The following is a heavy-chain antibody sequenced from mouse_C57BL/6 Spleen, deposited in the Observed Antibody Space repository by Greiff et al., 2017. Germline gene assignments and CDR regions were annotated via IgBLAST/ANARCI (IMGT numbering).Heavy chain of an antibody. CDR3: ARYYGSSYDFDY. V-gene: IGHV1-54*01. D-gene: IGHD1-1*01. CDR1: GYAFTNYL. J-gene: IGHJ2*01. CDR2: INPGRGGT. Sequence: QVQLQQSGAELVRPGTSVKVSCKASGYAFTNYLIEWVKQRPGQGLEWIGVINPGRGGTNYNEKFKGKATLTADKSSSTAYMQLSSLTSEDSAVYFCARYYGSSYDFDYWGQGTTLTVPS.